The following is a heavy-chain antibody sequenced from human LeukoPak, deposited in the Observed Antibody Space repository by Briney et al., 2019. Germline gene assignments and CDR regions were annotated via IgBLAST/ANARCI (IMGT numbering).Heavy chain of an antibody. Sequence: SETLSLTCTVSGYPISSGYYWGWIRQPPGKGLEWIGGFYHRGSTYYNPSLKSRVTISVDTSKNQFSLKLNSVTAADTAVYYCARYRNCGSDCYDAFDIWGQGTMVTVSS. J-gene: IGHJ3*02. D-gene: IGHD2-21*02. CDR2: FYHRGST. V-gene: IGHV4-38-2*02. CDR1: GYPISSGYY. CDR3: ARYRNCGSDCYDAFDI.